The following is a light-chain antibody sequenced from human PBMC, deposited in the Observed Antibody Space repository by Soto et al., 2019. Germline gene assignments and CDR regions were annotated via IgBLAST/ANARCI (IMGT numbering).Light chain of an antibody. CDR1: SSDVGNYDF. Sequence: QSLLTQPASVSGSPGQSITLSCTGTSSDVGNYDFVSWYQQHPGKAPKLIIYEVTNRPSGVSSRFSDSKSGNTASLTPSGLRSEDEAAYYCSSYTTSTTLFYVFGTGTKVTVL. CDR2: EVT. CDR3: SSYTTSTTLFYV. J-gene: IGLJ1*01. V-gene: IGLV2-14*01.